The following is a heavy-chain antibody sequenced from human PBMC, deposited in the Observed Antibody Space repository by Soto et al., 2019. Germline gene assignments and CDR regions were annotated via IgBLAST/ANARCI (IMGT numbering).Heavy chain of an antibody. CDR3: ARAMVVTPTWFDP. CDR1: GGSISSGDYY. D-gene: IGHD2-21*02. CDR2: IYYSGST. V-gene: IGHV4-30-4*01. Sequence: QVQLQESGPGLVKPSQTLSLTCTVSGGSISSGDYYWSWIRQPPGKGLEWIGYIYYSGSTYYNPSPKSRVTISVDTSKNHFSLKLSSVTAADTAVYYCARAMVVTPTWFDPWGQGTLVTVSS. J-gene: IGHJ5*02.